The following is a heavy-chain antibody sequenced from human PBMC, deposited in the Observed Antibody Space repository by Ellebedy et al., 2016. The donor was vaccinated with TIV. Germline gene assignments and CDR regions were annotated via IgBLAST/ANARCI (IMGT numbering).Heavy chain of an antibody. CDR2: ISYDGSTK. CDR1: GFTFSTYA. Sequence: GGSLRLSCAASGFTFSTYAMHWVRQAPGQGLQWVAVISYDGSTKYYAESVRGRFTISRDNSENTLYLQMNSLRADDTAVYYCARAGEKWELNYWGQGALVTVSS. D-gene: IGHD1-26*01. V-gene: IGHV3-30-3*01. CDR3: ARAGEKWELNY. J-gene: IGHJ4*02.